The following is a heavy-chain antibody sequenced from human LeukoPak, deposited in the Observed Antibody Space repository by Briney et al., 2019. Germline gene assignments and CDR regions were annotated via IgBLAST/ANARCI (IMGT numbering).Heavy chain of an antibody. V-gene: IGHV4-59*12. CDR2: IYYSGST. CDR1: GGSISSYY. D-gene: IGHD3-3*01. CDR3: ASEYYDFWSGPHTGFDY. Sequence: SETLSLTCTVSGGSISSYYWSWIRQPPGKGLEWIGYIYYSGSTNYNPSFKSRVTISVDTSKNQFSLKLSSVTAADTAVYYCASEYYDFWSGPHTGFDYWGQGTLVTVSS. J-gene: IGHJ4*02.